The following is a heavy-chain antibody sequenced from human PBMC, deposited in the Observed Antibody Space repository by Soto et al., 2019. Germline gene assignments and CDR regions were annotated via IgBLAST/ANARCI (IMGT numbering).Heavy chain of an antibody. CDR2: INSDGSST. J-gene: IGHJ4*02. CDR1: GFTVSSYL. CDR3: ARVNSGDYGGVYGD. V-gene: IGHV3-74*01. D-gene: IGHD4-17*01. Sequence: LRLSCAPSGFTVSSYLLHWVRQAPGKGLVWVSRINSDGSSTSSADSVKGRFTISRDNAKNTLYLQMNSLRAEDTAVYYCARVNSGDYGGVYGDWGQGPLVTVSS.